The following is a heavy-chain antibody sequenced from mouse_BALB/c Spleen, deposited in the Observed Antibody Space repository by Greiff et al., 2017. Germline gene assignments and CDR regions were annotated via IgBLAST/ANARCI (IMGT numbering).Heavy chain of an antibody. J-gene: IGHJ2*01. D-gene: IGHD2-4*01. Sequence: EVQLQQSGAELVRSGASVKLSCTASGFNINDYYMHWVKQRPEQGLEWIGWIDPENGDTEYAPKFQGKATMTADTSSNTAYLQLSSLTSEDTAVYYCKVYYDYGGLGPDYWGQGTTLTVSS. CDR3: KVYYDYGGLGPDY. CDR2: IDPENGDT. V-gene: IGHV14-4*02. CDR1: GFNINDYY.